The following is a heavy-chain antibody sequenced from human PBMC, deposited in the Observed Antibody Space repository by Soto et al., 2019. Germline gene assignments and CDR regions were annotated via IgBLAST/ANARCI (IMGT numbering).Heavy chain of an antibody. Sequence: QVQLVQSGAEVKKPGASVKVSCKASGYTFTSYGISWVRQAPGQGLEWMGWISAHNGNTNYAQKLQGRVTMTTDTSSSTAYMDLRGFRSDDTAEHECASDWGRYPLDYCSHGRIVTVSS. J-gene: IGHJ4*01. CDR3: ASDWGRYPLDY. CDR2: ISAHNGNT. CDR1: GYTFTSYG. V-gene: IGHV1-18*01. D-gene: IGHD3-16*01.